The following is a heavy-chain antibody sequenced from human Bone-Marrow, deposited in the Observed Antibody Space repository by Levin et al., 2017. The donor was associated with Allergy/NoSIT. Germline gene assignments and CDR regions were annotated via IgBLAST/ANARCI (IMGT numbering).Heavy chain of an antibody. D-gene: IGHD4-17*01. J-gene: IGHJ4*02. Sequence: PSETLSLTCVVSGGSISSGHYYWSWIRQHPGKGLEWIGYIHHSGSTYYNPSLKSRLTISLDTSKNQFSLKLTSVTAADTAVYYCARTDYGDYWRGFDYWGQGTLVTVSS. CDR2: IHHSGST. CDR1: GGSISSGHYY. CDR3: ARTDYGDYWRGFDY. V-gene: IGHV4-31*11.